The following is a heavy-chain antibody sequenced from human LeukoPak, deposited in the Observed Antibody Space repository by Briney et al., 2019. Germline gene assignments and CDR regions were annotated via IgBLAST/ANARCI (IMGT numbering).Heavy chain of an antibody. CDR1: GGSFSGYY. J-gene: IGHJ2*01. Sequence: SETLSLTCAVYGGSFSGYYWSWIRQPPGKGLEWIGEINHSGSTNYNPSLKSRVTISVDTSKNRFSLKLSSVTAADTAVYYCARGAGILTGWYFDLWGRGTLVTVSS. V-gene: IGHV4-34*01. CDR2: INHSGST. D-gene: IGHD3-9*01. CDR3: ARGAGILTGWYFDL.